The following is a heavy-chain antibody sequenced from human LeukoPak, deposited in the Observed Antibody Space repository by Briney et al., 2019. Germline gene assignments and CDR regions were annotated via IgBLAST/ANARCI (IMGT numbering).Heavy chain of an antibody. CDR2: IIPIFGTA. V-gene: IGHV1-69*05. CDR1: GYTFTNYG. Sequence: GASVKVSCKASGYTFTNYGISWVRQAPGQGLEWMGGIIPIFGTANYAQKFQGRVTITTDESTSTAYMELSSLRSEDTAVYYCARESDNWNDGAFDIWGQGTMVTVSS. J-gene: IGHJ3*02. D-gene: IGHD1-1*01. CDR3: ARESDNWNDGAFDI.